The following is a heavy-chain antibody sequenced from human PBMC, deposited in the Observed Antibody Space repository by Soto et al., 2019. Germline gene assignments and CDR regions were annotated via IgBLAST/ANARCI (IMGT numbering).Heavy chain of an antibody. Sequence: VGSLRLSCAASGFTFSSYAMSWVGQARGKGLEWVSAISGSGGSTYYADSVKGRFTISRDNSKNTLYLQMNSLRAEDTAVYYCAKWMVTASDPEYFQHWGQGTLVTVSS. CDR3: AKWMVTASDPEYFQH. J-gene: IGHJ1*01. CDR1: GFTFSSYA. CDR2: ISGSGGST. V-gene: IGHV3-23*01. D-gene: IGHD2-21*02.